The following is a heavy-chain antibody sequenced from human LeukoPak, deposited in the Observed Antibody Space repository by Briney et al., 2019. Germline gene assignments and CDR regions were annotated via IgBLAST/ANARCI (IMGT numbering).Heavy chain of an antibody. CDR1: GFTFTNYA. CDR2: ISGTGAFT. J-gene: IGHJ4*02. Sequence: PGGSLRLSCAASGFTFTNYAMSWVPQAPGKGLESVSVISGTGAFTYYADSVKGRFTISRDNSKNTLYLQMISLRADDTTIYYCAKGHSDYGTGFDLWGRGTLVTVSS. V-gene: IGHV3-23*01. D-gene: IGHD4-17*01. CDR3: AKGHSDYGTGFDL.